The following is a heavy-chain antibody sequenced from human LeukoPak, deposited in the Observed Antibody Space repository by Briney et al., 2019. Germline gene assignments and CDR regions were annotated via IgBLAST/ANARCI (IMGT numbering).Heavy chain of an antibody. Sequence: GGSLRLTCAASGFTFSSYWMSWVRQAPGKGLEWVSAMSGSGGSTYYADSVKGRFTISRDNAKNTLYLQKNSLRAEDTAVYYCAKDRGVRSDIWGQGTMVTVSS. CDR3: AKDRGVRSDI. V-gene: IGHV3-23*01. CDR1: GFTFSSYW. J-gene: IGHJ3*02. D-gene: IGHD4-17*01. CDR2: MSGSGGST.